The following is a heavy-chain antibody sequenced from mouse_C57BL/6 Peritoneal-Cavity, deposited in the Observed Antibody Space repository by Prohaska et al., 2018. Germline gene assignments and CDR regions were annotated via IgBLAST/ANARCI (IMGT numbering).Heavy chain of an antibody. D-gene: IGHD2-5*01. J-gene: IGHJ1*03. CDR3: MRDSNCWYYDV. CDR2: INSDGSEI. Sequence: EVQLLETGGGLVQPGGSWGLSCEGSGFTFSGFCMSWVRQTPGQTLEWIGDINSDGSEINYAPSIKDRLTIFRDNDKSSLYLQMSNERTEDTATYLWMRDSNCWYYDVWVRGTTVTGS. CDR1: GFTFSGFC. V-gene: IGHV11-2*01.